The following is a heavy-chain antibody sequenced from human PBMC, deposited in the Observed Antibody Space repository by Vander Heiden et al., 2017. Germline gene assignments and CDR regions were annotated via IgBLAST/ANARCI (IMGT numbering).Heavy chain of an antibody. CDR1: GFTFSNAW. V-gene: IGHV3-15*07. CDR2: IKSKTDGGTT. D-gene: IGHD4-17*01. J-gene: IGHJ4*02. CDR3: TTDYGDYPFDY. Sequence: EVQLVESGGGLVKPGGSLRLSCAASGFTFSNAWMNWVRQAPGKGLEWVGRIKSKTDGGTTDDAAPVKGRFTISRDDAKNTLYLKMKRMKTEDTAVYYATTDYGDYPFDYWGQGTMVTVSS.